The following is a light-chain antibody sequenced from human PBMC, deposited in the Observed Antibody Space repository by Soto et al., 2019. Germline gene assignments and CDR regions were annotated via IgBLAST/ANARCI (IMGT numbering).Light chain of an antibody. Sequence: QAVVTQPPSASGTPGQRVTISCSGSSSNIASYYVYWYQQLPGTAPKLLIHRSNQRPSGVPDRFSGSKSGTSASLAISGLRSEDEADYYCAAWDDSLSGVLFGGGTKLTVL. J-gene: IGLJ2*01. CDR2: RSN. CDR1: SSNIASYY. V-gene: IGLV1-47*01. CDR3: AAWDDSLSGVL.